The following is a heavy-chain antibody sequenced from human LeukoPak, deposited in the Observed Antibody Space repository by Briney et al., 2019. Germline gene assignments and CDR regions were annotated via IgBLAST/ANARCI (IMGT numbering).Heavy chain of an antibody. CDR2: ISGSGDST. CDR1: GFTFSSYW. D-gene: IGHD6-13*01. V-gene: IGHV3-23*01. J-gene: IGHJ5*02. CDR3: AKDSYSNSWYRNPFDP. Sequence: GGSLRLSCAASGFTFSSYWMHWVRQAPGKGLVWVSAISGSGDSTYYADSVKGRFTISRDNSKNTLYLQMSSLGAEDTAVYYCAKDSYSNSWYRNPFDPWGQGTLVTVSS.